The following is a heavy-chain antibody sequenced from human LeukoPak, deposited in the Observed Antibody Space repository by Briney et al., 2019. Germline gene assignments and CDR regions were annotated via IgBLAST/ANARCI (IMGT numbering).Heavy chain of an antibody. D-gene: IGHD1-26*01. V-gene: IGHV3-23*01. J-gene: IGHJ3*02. Sequence: GSLRLSCAASGFTFSSFAMTWVRQAPGKGLEWVSGFDGNGPNTYYADSVKGRWTISRDNSRNTLYLEMNSLRPEDTAIYYCAKGRVGAIHDAFDIWGQGTMVTVSS. CDR2: FDGNGPNT. CDR1: GFTFSSFA. CDR3: AKGRVGAIHDAFDI.